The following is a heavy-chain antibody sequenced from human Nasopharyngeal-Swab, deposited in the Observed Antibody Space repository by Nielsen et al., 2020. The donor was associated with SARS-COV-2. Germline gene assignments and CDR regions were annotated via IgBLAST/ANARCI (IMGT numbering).Heavy chain of an antibody. CDR1: GFTFSSKW. V-gene: IGHV3-7*05. Sequence: GESLKISCAGSGFTFSSKWMNWARQAPGKGLEWVANISPDGGQKYYADSVKGRFTISRDNAKNSLYLQMDSLRAEDTAVYYCARDSSWAFDSWGPGTLVTVSS. CDR2: ISPDGGQK. CDR3: ARDSSWAFDS. D-gene: IGHD7-27*01. J-gene: IGHJ4*02.